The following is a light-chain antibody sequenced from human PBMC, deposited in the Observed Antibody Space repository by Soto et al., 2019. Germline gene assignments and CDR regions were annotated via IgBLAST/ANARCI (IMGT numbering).Light chain of an antibody. Sequence: SYELTQPLSVSVALGQMARITCGGNNIGRKNVHWYQQKAGQAPVLVIYRDSNRPSGIPERFSGSNSGNTATLTISGAQAGDEADYYCQVWDSNTVLFGGGTKLTVL. CDR2: RDS. V-gene: IGLV3-9*01. CDR3: QVWDSNTVL. CDR1: NIGRKN. J-gene: IGLJ2*01.